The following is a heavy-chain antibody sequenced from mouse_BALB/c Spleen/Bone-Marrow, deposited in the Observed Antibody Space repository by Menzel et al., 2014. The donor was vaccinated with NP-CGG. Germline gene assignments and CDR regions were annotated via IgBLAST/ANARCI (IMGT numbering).Heavy chain of an antibody. Sequence: VQLQHSGAELVKPGASVKLSCTASGFNIKDTYMHWVKQRPEQGLEWIGRIDPANGNTKYDLKFQGKATITADTSSNTAYLQLSSLTSEDTAVYYCARGGTTATWYFDVWGAGTTVTVSS. D-gene: IGHD1-2*01. J-gene: IGHJ1*01. CDR1: GFNIKDTY. CDR2: IDPANGNT. CDR3: ARGGTTATWYFDV. V-gene: IGHV14-3*02.